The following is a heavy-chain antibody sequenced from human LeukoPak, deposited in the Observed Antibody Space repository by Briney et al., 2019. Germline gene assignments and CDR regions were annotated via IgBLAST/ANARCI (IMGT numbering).Heavy chain of an antibody. V-gene: IGHV4-34*01. CDR3: ARGRVTRGLRQWLVRGAYNLFDP. CDR2: INHRGST. D-gene: IGHD6-19*01. CDR1: GGSFSGYY. J-gene: IGHJ5*02. Sequence: SETLSLTCAVYGGSFSGYYWSWLRQPPGKGLEWVWEINHRGSTNYSPSLKSRVTISVDTSKNQFSLELSSVTAADTAVYYCARGRVTRGLRQWLVRGAYNLFDPWGQGTLVTVSS.